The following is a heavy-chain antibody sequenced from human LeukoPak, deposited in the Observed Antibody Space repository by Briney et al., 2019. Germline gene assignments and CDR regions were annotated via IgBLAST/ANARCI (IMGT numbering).Heavy chain of an antibody. J-gene: IGHJ4*02. V-gene: IGHV3-30*03. CDR2: ISYDGSHK. Sequence: GGSLRLSCAASGFTFSDFGMHWVRQAPGKRLEWVAVISYDGSHKIYADSVKGRFTISRDNSKNTLYLQMNSLRGEDTAVYYCARQPGYGSGWYVDYWGQGTLVTVSS. CDR1: GFTFSDFG. CDR3: ARQPGYGSGWYVDY. D-gene: IGHD6-19*01.